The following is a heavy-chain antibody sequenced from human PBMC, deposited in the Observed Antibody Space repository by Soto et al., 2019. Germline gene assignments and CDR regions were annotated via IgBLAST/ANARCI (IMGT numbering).Heavy chain of an antibody. Sequence: SLRLSCAASGFTFSSYAMSWVRQAPGKGLEWVSAISGSGGSTYYADSVKGRFTISRDNSKNTLYLQMNSLRAEDTAVYYCAKDRNYYGSGSLFDYWGQGTLVTVSS. D-gene: IGHD3-10*01. V-gene: IGHV3-23*01. CDR1: GFTFSSYA. CDR2: ISGSGGST. J-gene: IGHJ4*02. CDR3: AKDRNYYGSGSLFDY.